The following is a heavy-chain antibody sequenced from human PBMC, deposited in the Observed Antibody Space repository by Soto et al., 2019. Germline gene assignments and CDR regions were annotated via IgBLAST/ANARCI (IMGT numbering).Heavy chain of an antibody. Sequence: QVQLVESGGGLVKPGGSLRLSCAASGFTFSDYYMNWIRQAPGKGLEWVSFISSTGSTIYYADSVKGRFTISRHNAKNSLYLQMNSLSAEDTAVYFCARDLGDYYDSSGYYKYYFDYWGQGTLVTVSS. CDR2: ISSTGSTI. J-gene: IGHJ4*02. V-gene: IGHV3-11*01. CDR1: GFTFSDYY. D-gene: IGHD3-22*01. CDR3: ARDLGDYYDSSGYYKYYFDY.